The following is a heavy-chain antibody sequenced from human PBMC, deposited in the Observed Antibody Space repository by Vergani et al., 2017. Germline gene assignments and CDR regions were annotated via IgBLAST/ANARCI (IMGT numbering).Heavy chain of an antibody. CDR1: GFTFSSYA. D-gene: IGHD2-8*01. CDR3: ARDHQIVPGENYYYMDV. J-gene: IGHJ6*03. CDR2: ISYDGSNK. V-gene: IGHV3-30-3*01. Sequence: QVQLVESGGGVVQPGRSLRLSCAASGFTFSSYAMHWVRQAPGKGLEWVAVISYDGSNKYYADSVKGRFTISRDNSKNTLYLQMNSLRAEDTAVYYWARDHQIVPGENYYYMDVWGKGTTVTVSS.